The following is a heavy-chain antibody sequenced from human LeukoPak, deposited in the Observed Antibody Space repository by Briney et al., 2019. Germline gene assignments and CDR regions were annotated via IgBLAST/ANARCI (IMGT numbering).Heavy chain of an antibody. J-gene: IGHJ4*02. V-gene: IGHV3-43*01. CDR3: AKDGGVWFGIDY. D-gene: IGHD3-10*01. CDR2: ISWDGGST. CDR1: GFTFDDYT. Sequence: AGGSLRLSCAASGFTFDDYTMHWVRQAPGKGLEWVSLISWDGGSTYYADSVKGRFTISRDNSKNSLYLQMNSLRTEDTALYYCAKDGGVWFGIDYWGQGTLVTVSS.